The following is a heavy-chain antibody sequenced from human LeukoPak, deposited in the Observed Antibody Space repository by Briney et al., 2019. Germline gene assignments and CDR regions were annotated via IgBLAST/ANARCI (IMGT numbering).Heavy chain of an antibody. D-gene: IGHD2/OR15-2a*01. CDR2: IYYSGST. Sequence: SETLSLTCTVSGGSISSYYWSWIRQPPGKGLEWIGYIYYSGSTNYNPSLKSRVTISVDTSKNQFSLKLSSVAAADTAVYYCAKGGSTNFYYGDVWGQGTTVTVSS. CDR3: AKGGSTNFYYGDV. CDR1: GGSISSYY. V-gene: IGHV4-59*01. J-gene: IGHJ6*02.